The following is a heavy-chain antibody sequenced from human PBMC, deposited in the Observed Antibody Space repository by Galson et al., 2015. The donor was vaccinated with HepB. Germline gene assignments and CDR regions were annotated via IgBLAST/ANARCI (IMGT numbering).Heavy chain of an antibody. J-gene: IGHJ4*02. Sequence: SLRLSCAASGFSFNTFSMNWVRQAPGKGLEWVAYISSNSKTLYYTESVKGRFTISRDNADKSLYLQMNSLEDADTAVYYCATWYSGSWFRYDYWGQGTLVIVSS. CDR1: GFSFNTFS. D-gene: IGHD6-13*01. V-gene: IGHV3-48*02. CDR2: ISSNSKTL. CDR3: ATWYSGSWFRYDY.